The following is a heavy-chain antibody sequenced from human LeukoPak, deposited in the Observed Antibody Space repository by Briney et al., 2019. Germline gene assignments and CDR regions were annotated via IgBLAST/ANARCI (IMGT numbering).Heavy chain of an antibody. J-gene: IGHJ4*02. D-gene: IGHD2-2*01. Sequence: GGSLRLSXAASGFTFSSYGMHWVRQAPGKGLEWVAFIRYDGGNKYYADSVKGRFTISRDNSKNTLYLQMNSLRAEDTAVYYCAKLPNIVVVPAAIGDYWGQGTLVTVSS. CDR3: AKLPNIVVVPAAIGDY. CDR2: IRYDGGNK. CDR1: GFTFSSYG. V-gene: IGHV3-30*02.